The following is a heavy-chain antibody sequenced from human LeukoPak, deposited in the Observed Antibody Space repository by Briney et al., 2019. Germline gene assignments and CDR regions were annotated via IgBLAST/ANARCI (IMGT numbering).Heavy chain of an antibody. J-gene: IGHJ4*02. V-gene: IGHV3-30*18. CDR2: ISYDGNLR. CDR3: TKTIDGYSLGYFDH. CDR1: EFMFSNYA. Sequence: GGSLRLSCVASEFMFSNYAMHWVRQAPGKGLEWVAVISYDGNLRHYGDSVQGRFTISRDNPKNTLYLEMNSLRPKDTAVYYCTKTIDGYSLGYFDHWGQGTLVTVVS. D-gene: IGHD3-22*01.